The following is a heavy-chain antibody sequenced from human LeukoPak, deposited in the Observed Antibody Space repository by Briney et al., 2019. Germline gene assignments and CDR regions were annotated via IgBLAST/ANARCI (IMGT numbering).Heavy chain of an antibody. CDR3: ASFSRGLPYT. J-gene: IGHJ5*02. Sequence: PSETLSLTCTVSGGSISSSSYYWGWIRQPPGKGLEWIGSIYYSGSTYYNPSLKSRVTISVDTSKNQFSLKLSSVTAADTAVYYCASFSRGLPYTWGQGTLVTVSS. V-gene: IGHV4-39*01. CDR1: GGSISSSSYY. CDR2: IYYSGST. D-gene: IGHD4-17*01.